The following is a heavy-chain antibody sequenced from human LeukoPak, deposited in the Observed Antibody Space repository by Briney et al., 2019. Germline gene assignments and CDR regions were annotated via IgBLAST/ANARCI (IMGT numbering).Heavy chain of an antibody. CDR2: ISYDGSNK. V-gene: IGHV3-30*18. CDR3: AKDLGSSGWFNDY. J-gene: IGHJ4*02. D-gene: IGHD6-19*01. Sequence: GRSLRLSCAASGFTFSSYGMHWVRQAPGKGLEWVAVISYDGSNKHYADSVKGRFTISRDNSKNTLYLQMNSLRAEDTAVYYCAKDLGSSGWFNDYWGQGTLVTVSS. CDR1: GFTFSSYG.